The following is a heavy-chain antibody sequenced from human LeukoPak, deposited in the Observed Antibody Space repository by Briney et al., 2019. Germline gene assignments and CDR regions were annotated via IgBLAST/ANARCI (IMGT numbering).Heavy chain of an antibody. CDR3: ARHYGP. J-gene: IGHJ5*02. CDR1: GFTFSSYSMN. CDR2: IYHSGST. V-gene: IGHV4-39*01. Sequence: TAGGSLRLSCAASGFTFSSYSMNWVRQAPGKGLEWIGSIYHSGSTYYNPSLKSRVTISVDTSRNQFSLNLSSVTAADTAVYYCARHYGPWGQGTLVAVSS. D-gene: IGHD4-17*01.